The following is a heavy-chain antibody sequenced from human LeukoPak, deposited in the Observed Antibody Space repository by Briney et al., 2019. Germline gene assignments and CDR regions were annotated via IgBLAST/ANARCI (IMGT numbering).Heavy chain of an antibody. V-gene: IGHV3-48*03. CDR2: ISSSGSTI. D-gene: IGHD4/OR15-4a*01. CDR1: GFTFSSYE. Sequence: PGGSLRLSCAASGFTFSSYEMNWVRQAPGKGLERVSYISSSGSTIYYADSVKGRFTISRDNAKNSLYLQMNSLRAEDTAVYYCARSTIYYYYGMDVWGQGTTVTVSS. J-gene: IGHJ6*02. CDR3: ARSTIYYYYGMDV.